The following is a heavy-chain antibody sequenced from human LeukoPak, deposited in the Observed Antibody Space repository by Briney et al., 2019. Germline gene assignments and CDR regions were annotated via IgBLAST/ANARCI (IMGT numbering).Heavy chain of an antibody. V-gene: IGHV4-34*01. CDR2: INHSGST. Sequence: SSETLSLTCAVYGGSFSGFYWSWIRQPPGKGLEWIGEINHSGSTNYNPSLKSRVTISVDTSKNQFSLKLSSVTAADMAVYYCARDGDIVVVPAASPDYYGMDVWGQGTTVTVSS. D-gene: IGHD2-2*01. CDR1: GGSFSGFY. J-gene: IGHJ6*02. CDR3: ARDGDIVVVPAASPDYYGMDV.